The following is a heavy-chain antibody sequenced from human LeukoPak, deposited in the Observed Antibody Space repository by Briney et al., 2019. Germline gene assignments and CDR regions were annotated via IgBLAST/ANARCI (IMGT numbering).Heavy chain of an antibody. CDR3: VTGAGQQLVRRSSAVDY. CDR2: FDPEDGET. J-gene: IGHJ4*02. CDR1: GYTLTELS. Sequence: GALVKVSCKVSGYTLTELSMHWVRQAPGKGLEWMGGFDPEDGETIYAQKFQGRVTMTEDTSTDTAYMELSSLRSEDTAVYYCVTGAGQQLVRRSSAVDYWGQGTLVTVSS. D-gene: IGHD6-13*01. V-gene: IGHV1-24*01.